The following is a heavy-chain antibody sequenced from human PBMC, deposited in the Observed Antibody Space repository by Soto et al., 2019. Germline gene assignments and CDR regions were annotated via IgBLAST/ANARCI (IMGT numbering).Heavy chain of an antibody. D-gene: IGHD2-2*01. J-gene: IGHJ4*02. CDR1: GFTFSRHW. CDR3: ARAETPLGSCSATNCLFEY. V-gene: IGHV3-74*01. Sequence: EVQLVESGGGFVQPGGSLRLACAASGFTFSRHWMHWVRQAPGKGLVWVSRINSDGSATVYAEAVRGRFIISRDNAKNTIYMHMDSLRADDTALYYCARAETPLGSCSATNCLFEYWGQGTLVTVSS. CDR2: INSDGSAT.